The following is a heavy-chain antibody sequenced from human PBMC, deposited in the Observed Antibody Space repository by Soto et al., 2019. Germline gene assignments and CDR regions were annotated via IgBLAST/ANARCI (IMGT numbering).Heavy chain of an antibody. J-gene: IGHJ4*02. CDR1: GYSFTSYW. D-gene: IGHD3-22*01. Sequence: GESLKISCKGSGYSFTSYWISWVRQMPGKGLEWMGRIDPSDSYTNYSPSLQGHVTISADKSISTAYLQWSSLKASDTAMYYCASDYYDSSGYSGNFDHWGQGTLVTVSS. CDR2: IDPSDSYT. CDR3: ASDYYDSSGYSGNFDH. V-gene: IGHV5-10-1*01.